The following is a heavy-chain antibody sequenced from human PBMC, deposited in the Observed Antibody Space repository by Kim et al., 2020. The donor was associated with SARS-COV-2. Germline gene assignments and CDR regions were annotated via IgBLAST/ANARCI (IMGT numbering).Heavy chain of an antibody. J-gene: IGHJ4*02. D-gene: IGHD3-10*01. Sequence: GGSLRLSCAASGFTFSTYWMTWVRQAPGKGLEWVANIKFDGSDIYYAGSVKGRFTISRDNAKNSLYLQMNRLSAEDTAVYYCASEHRGLDYWGQGTLVTVSS. CDR2: IKFDGSDI. CDR3: ASEHRGLDY. CDR1: GFTFSTYW. V-gene: IGHV3-7*01.